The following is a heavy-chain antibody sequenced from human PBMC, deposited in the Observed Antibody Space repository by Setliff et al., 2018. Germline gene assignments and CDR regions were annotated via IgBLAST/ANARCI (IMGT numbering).Heavy chain of an antibody. D-gene: IGHD2-2*01. J-gene: IGHJ5*02. Sequence: GGSLRLSCAASGFTFSSYAMSWVRQAPGKGLEWVSAISGSGGSTYYADSVKGRFTISRDSSKNTLYLQMNSLRAEDTAVYYCAKVPGAIVVVPAAAWFDPWGQGTLVTVSS. CDR2: ISGSGGST. V-gene: IGHV3-23*01. CDR1: GFTFSSYA. CDR3: AKVPGAIVVVPAAAWFDP.